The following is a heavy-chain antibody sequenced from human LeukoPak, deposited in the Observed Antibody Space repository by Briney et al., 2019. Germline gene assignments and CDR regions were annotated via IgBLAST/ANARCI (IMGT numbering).Heavy chain of an antibody. D-gene: IGHD3-22*01. CDR3: ARPVHDSSGYYFDY. CDR1: GGSFSGYY. J-gene: IGHJ4*02. CDR2: INHSGST. V-gene: IGHV4-34*01. Sequence: ASETLSLTCAVYGGSFSGYYWSWIRQPPGKGLEWIGEINHSGSTNYNPSLKSRVTISVDTSKNQFSLKLSSVTAADTAVYYCARPVHDSSGYYFDYWGQGTLVTVSS.